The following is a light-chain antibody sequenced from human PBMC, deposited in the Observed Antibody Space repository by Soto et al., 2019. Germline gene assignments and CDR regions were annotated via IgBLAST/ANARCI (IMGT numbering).Light chain of an antibody. J-gene: IGKJ5*01. Sequence: DIVLKQSPGTLSLSPGERGTLSRRASQSFSSNYVGWYQQKPGQAPRLLIYGASTRATGVPDRFSGGGSGTDFTLTISRLEPEDFAVYYCQQYGSSPITFGQGTRLEIK. CDR3: QQYGSSPIT. CDR1: QSFSSNY. CDR2: GAS. V-gene: IGKV3-20*01.